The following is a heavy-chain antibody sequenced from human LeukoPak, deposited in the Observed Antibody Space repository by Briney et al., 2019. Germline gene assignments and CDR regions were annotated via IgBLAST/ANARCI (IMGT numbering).Heavy chain of an antibody. CDR1: GFTFSSYG. J-gene: IGHJ6*03. CDR2: ISGSGGST. V-gene: IGHV3-23*01. CDR3: AKGDYCSGGSCYYYYYMDV. D-gene: IGHD2-15*01. Sequence: GGSLRLSCAASGFTFSSYGMSWVRQAPGKGLEWVSAISGSGGSTYYADSVKGRFTISRDNSKNTLYLQMNSLRAEDTAVYYCAKGDYCSGGSCYYYYYMDVWGKGTTVTISS.